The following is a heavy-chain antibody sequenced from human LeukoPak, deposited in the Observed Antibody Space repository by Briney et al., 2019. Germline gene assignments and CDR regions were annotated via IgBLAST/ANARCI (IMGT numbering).Heavy chain of an antibody. D-gene: IGHD3-10*01. CDR1: GGSISSGDYY. CDR3: ARVLYYGSGSYSNWFDP. V-gene: IGHV4-30-4*01. J-gene: IGHJ5*02. Sequence: SETLSLTCTVSGGSISSGDYYWSWIRQPPGKGLEWIGYIHYSGSTYYNPSLKSRVTISVDTSENQFSLKLSSVTAADTAVYYCARVLYYGSGSYSNWFDPWGQGTLVTVSS. CDR2: IHYSGST.